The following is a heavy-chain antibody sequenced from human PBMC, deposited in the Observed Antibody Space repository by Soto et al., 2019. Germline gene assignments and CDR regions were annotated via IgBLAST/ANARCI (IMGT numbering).Heavy chain of an antibody. CDR3: AREAPYDGVDV. V-gene: IGHV3-33*01. CDR1: GFTFSSYG. CDR2: IWYDGNNK. Sequence: QVQLVESGGGVVQPGRSLRLSCAASGFTFSSYGMHWVRQAPGKGLEWVAVIWYDGNNKYYADSVKGRFTISRDNSKNTLYLQMNSLRAEDTAVYYCAREAPYDGVDVWGQGTTVTVSS. J-gene: IGHJ6*02.